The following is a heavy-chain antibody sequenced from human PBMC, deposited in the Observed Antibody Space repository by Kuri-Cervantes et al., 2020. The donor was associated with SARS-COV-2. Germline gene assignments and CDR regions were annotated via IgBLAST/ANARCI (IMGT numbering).Heavy chain of an antibody. CDR1: GYTFTDYY. CDR3: ARGGKHHHILRFLESFHFDS. D-gene: IGHD3-3*01. J-gene: IGHJ4*02. V-gene: IGHV1-2*04. Sequence: ASVKGCWKASGYTFTDYYINWVRLAPGQGLEWMGWINPNSGGTDYAQRYQGWVTMTRDTSTRTAFMELNRLTSDDTAVYFCARGGKHHHILRFLESFHFDSWGQGTLVTVSS. CDR2: INPNSGGT.